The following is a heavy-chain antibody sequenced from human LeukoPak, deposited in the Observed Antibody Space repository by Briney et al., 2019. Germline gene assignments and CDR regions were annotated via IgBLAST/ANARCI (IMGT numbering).Heavy chain of an antibody. D-gene: IGHD1-1*01. J-gene: IGHJ3*02. V-gene: IGHV3-21*01. Sequence: SVKGRFTVSRDDAKNSLYLQMDSLRAEDTAMYYCARDKSGLTNYPDAFDIWGQGTMVTVSS. CDR3: ARDKSGLTNYPDAFDI.